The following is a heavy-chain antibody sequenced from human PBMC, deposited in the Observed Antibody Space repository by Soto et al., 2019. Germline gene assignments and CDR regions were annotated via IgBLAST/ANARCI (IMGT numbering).Heavy chain of an antibody. CDR1: GFTFTSSA. CDR3: AADDSYYDILTGYPRAYYYYGMDV. D-gene: IGHD3-9*01. CDR2: IVVGSGNT. J-gene: IGHJ6*02. Sequence: SVKVSCKASGFTFTSSAVEWVRQARGQRLEWIGWIVVGSGNTNYAQKFQERVTITRDMSTSTAYMELSSLRSEDTAVYYCAADDSYYDILTGYPRAYYYYGMDVWGQGTTVTVSS. V-gene: IGHV1-58*01.